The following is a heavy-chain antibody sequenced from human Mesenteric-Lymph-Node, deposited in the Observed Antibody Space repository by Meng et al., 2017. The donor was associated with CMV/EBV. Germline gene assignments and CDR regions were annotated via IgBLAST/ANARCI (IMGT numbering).Heavy chain of an antibody. V-gene: IGHV3-30-3*01. CDR3: ARDAVVTSTTNYYYYYGMDV. Sequence: GESLKISCAASGFTFRSYTMHWVRQAPGKGLEWVAVISYDGNNKYYVDSVKGRFTISRDNSKNTLFLQMNSLRAEDTAVYYCARDAVVTSTTNYYYYYGMDVWGQGTTVTVSS. CDR2: ISYDGNNK. D-gene: IGHD4-23*01. CDR1: GFTFRSYT. J-gene: IGHJ6*02.